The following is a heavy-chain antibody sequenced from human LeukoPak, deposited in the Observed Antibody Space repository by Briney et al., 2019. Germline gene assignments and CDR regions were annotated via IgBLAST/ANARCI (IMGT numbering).Heavy chain of an antibody. V-gene: IGHV1-18*01. CDR2: ISGYNGNT. CDR1: GYTFSSYG. CDR3: ARDLHRVVVRGVPHYYYYMDV. Sequence: ASVKVSCKASGYTFSSYGISWVRQAPGQGLEWMGWISGYNGNTNYAQKPQGRVTMTSDTSTSTAYMELRSLRSDDTAVYYCARDLHRVVVRGVPHYYYYMDVWGKGTTVTISS. J-gene: IGHJ6*03. D-gene: IGHD3-10*01.